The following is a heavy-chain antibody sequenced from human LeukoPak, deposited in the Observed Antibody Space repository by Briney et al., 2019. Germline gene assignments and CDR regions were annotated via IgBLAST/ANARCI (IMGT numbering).Heavy chain of an antibody. Sequence: GSVKVSCKASGYTFTSSDINWVRQAPGQGLEWMGWINPNSGGTNYAQKFQGRVTMTRDTSISTAYMELSRLRSDDTAVYYCARDQGSGSYDYWGQGTLVTVSS. CDR3: ARDQGSGSYDY. V-gene: IGHV1-2*02. CDR1: GYTFTSSD. CDR2: INPNSGGT. D-gene: IGHD1-26*01. J-gene: IGHJ4*02.